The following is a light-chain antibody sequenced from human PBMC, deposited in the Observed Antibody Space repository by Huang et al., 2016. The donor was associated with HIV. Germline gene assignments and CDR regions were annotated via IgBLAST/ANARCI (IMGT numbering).Light chain of an antibody. Sequence: EIVLTQSPATLSLSPGEGATLSCRASQRINNYLAWYQQKPGQAPRRLIYDATNRATGIPARFSGSGSGTDFTLTINGLESDDFAVYYCQHRNSWPLTFGGGTKVEIK. CDR1: QRINNY. V-gene: IGKV3-11*01. CDR3: QHRNSWPLT. CDR2: DAT. J-gene: IGKJ4*01.